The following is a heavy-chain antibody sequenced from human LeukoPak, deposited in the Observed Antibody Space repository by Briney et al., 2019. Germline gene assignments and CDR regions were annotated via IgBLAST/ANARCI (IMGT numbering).Heavy chain of an antibody. Sequence: GGSLRLSCTTSGFTFGDYAMNWVRRAPGKGLEWVGFIRSKAYGGTTEYAASVKGRFTISRDDSKSIAYLQMNSLKTEDTAVYYCTRVIVATKDYWGQGTLVTVSS. CDR3: TRVIVATKDY. J-gene: IGHJ4*02. CDR2: IRSKAYGGTT. D-gene: IGHD5-12*01. CDR1: GFTFGDYA. V-gene: IGHV3-49*04.